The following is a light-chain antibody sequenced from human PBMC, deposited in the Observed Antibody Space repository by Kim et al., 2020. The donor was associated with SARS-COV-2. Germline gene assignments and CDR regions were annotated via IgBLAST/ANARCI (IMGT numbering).Light chain of an antibody. CDR3: QQSYSTPPWT. Sequence: SVGDRVTITCRASQSISIYLNWFQQKPGKAPKLLIYAASCLQSGVPSRFSGSGSGTDFTLTISSLQPEDFATYYCQQSYSTPPWTFGQGTKVDIK. CDR2: AAS. CDR1: QSISIY. J-gene: IGKJ1*01. V-gene: IGKV1-39*01.